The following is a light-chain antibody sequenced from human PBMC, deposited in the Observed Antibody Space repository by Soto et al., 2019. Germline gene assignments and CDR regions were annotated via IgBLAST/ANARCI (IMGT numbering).Light chain of an antibody. CDR2: GAS. CDR3: QQYNNWPLT. J-gene: IGKJ5*01. V-gene: IGKV3-15*01. CDR1: QSISSN. Sequence: DIVMTQSPATLSVSPGERATLSCRASQSISSNLAWYQQKPGQAPRLLIDGASTRATGISARFSGSGSVTEFTLTISSLQSEDLAVYYCQQYNNWPLTFGQGTRLEIK.